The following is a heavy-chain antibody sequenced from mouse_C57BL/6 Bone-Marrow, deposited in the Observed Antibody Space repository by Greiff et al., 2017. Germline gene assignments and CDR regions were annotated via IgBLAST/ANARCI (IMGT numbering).Heavy chain of an antibody. Sequence: VNVVESGPGLVAPSQSLSITCTVSGFSLTSYGVDWVRQPPGKGLEWLGVIWGGGSTNYNSALMSRLSISKDNSKSQVFLKMNSLQTDDTAMYYCANYYGSSSYYAMDYWGQGTSVTVSS. CDR3: ANYYGSSSYYAMDY. D-gene: IGHD1-1*01. CDR2: IWGGGST. V-gene: IGHV2-9*01. J-gene: IGHJ4*01. CDR1: GFSLTSYG.